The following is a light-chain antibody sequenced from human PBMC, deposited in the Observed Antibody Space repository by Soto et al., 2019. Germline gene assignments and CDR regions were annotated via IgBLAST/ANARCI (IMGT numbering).Light chain of an antibody. V-gene: IGKV3-20*01. Sequence: DIVLTQSPGTLSLSPGERATLSCRASQVNASSHLAWHQQKPGQAPRLLIFDTSRRATGIPDRFSGSGSETDFTLTINRLEPEDFAVYYCQQYTNSITFGQGTRLEIK. CDR3: QQYTNSIT. J-gene: IGKJ5*01. CDR1: QVNASSH. CDR2: DTS.